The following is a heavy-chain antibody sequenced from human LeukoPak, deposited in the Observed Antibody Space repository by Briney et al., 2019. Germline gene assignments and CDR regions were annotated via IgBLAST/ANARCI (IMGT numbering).Heavy chain of an antibody. CDR2: ISSSGSTI. J-gene: IGHJ4*02. CDR1: GFTFSSYE. V-gene: IGHV3-48*03. Sequence: GGSLRLSCAASGFTFSSYEMNWVRQAPGKGLEWVSYISSSGSTIYYADSVKGRFTISRDNAKNTLYLQMNTLRAEDTAVYFCASSIVLDNWGQGTLVTVSS. D-gene: IGHD2-15*01. CDR3: ASSIVLDN.